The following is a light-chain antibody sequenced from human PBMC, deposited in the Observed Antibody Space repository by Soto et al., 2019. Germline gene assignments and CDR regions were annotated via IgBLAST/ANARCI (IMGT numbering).Light chain of an antibody. V-gene: IGLV2-14*01. CDR1: SSDVGGYNY. CDR3: SSYTSSSSLPV. Sequence: QSALTQPASVSGSPGQSITISCTGTSSDVGGYNYVSWYQQHPGKAPKVMIYDVSNRPSGVSNRFSGSKSDNTASLTISGLQAEDEADYYCSSYTSSSSLPVFGGGTKVTVL. J-gene: IGLJ2*01. CDR2: DVS.